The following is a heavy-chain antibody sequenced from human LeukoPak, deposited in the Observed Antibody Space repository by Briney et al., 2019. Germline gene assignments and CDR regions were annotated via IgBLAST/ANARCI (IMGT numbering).Heavy chain of an antibody. CDR2: INSDGSWT. Sequence: GGSLRLSCAASGNYWMHWVRQAPGKGLVWVSHINSDGSWTSYADSVKGRFTISRDNSKNTLYLQMNSLRAEDTAIYYCARRYNWKAFDLWGRGTLVTVSS. CDR3: ARRYNWKAFDL. J-gene: IGHJ2*01. D-gene: IGHD1-20*01. CDR1: GNYW. V-gene: IGHV3-74*01.